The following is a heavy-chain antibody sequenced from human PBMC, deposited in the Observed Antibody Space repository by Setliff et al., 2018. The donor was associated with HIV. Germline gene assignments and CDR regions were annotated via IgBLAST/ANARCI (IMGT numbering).Heavy chain of an antibody. D-gene: IGHD3-22*01. CDR3: ARDRVYYDSSGSYGSYWYFDL. V-gene: IGHV3-66*02. Sequence: QPGGSLRLSCAASGFTVSSNYMSWVRQAPGKGLEWVSVLYSGGSTYYADSVKGRFTISRDNSKNTLYLQMNSLRADDTAVYYCARDRVYYDSSGSYGSYWYFDLWGRGTLVTVSS. CDR1: GFTVSSNY. CDR2: LYSGGST. J-gene: IGHJ2*01.